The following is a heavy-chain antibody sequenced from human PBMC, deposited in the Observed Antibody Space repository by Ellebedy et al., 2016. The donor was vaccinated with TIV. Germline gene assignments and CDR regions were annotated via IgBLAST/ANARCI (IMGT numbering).Heavy chain of an antibody. CDR3: ARIDSIRLGQSAFDY. CDR2: ISSSGGST. J-gene: IGHJ4*02. D-gene: IGHD3-16*01. CDR1: GFTFSRYA. Sequence: PGGSLRLSCAASGFTFSRYAMSWVRQAPGKGLEWVSAISSSGGSTFYADSVKGRFTISRDNSKNTLYLQMSGLRAEDTAIYYCARIDSIRLGQSAFDYWGQGTLVTVSS. V-gene: IGHV3-23*01.